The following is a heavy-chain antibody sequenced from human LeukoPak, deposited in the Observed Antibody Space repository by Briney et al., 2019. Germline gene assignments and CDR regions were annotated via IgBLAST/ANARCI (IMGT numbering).Heavy chain of an antibody. CDR3: ARDPYSGRYGDYYYYYMDV. J-gene: IGHJ6*03. V-gene: IGHV3-21*01. D-gene: IGHD1-26*01. Sequence: GGSLRLSCAASGSTFSSYNMNWVRQAPGKGLEWVSSITSSSSYIYYADSVKGRFTISRDNAKNSLYLQINSLRAEDTAVYYCARDPYSGRYGDYYYYYMDVWGKGTTVTISS. CDR2: ITSSSSYI. CDR1: GSTFSSYN.